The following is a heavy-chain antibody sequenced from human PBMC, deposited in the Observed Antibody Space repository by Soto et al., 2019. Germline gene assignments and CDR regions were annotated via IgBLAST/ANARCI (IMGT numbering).Heavy chain of an antibody. V-gene: IGHV4-4*07. Sequence: SETLSLTCTVSGGSMNAHFWSWIRQSAGKGLEWIGHIHISGTTTYNPSLKGRVTMSLDPPKNQLSLKLTSVTAADTAVYYCARINGGSPDFWGQGTLVTVSS. D-gene: IGHD2-15*01. CDR2: IHISGTT. CDR1: GGSMNAHF. J-gene: IGHJ4*02. CDR3: ARINGGSPDF.